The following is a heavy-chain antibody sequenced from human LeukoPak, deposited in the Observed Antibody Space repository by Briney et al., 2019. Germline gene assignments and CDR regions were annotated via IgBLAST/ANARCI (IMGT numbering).Heavy chain of an antibody. Sequence: GGSLRLSCAAAGFTFSSYAMTWVRQAPRQGLEWVSSISGTGGSTFYADSVKGRFIISRDNSKTTLSLQMNSLKAEDTAIYYCAKEREAYCSGGSCYGSDKLFPADYWGQGTLVTVSS. D-gene: IGHD2-15*01. V-gene: IGHV3-23*01. CDR1: GFTFSSYA. CDR2: ISGTGGST. CDR3: AKEREAYCSGGSCYGSDKLFPADY. J-gene: IGHJ4*02.